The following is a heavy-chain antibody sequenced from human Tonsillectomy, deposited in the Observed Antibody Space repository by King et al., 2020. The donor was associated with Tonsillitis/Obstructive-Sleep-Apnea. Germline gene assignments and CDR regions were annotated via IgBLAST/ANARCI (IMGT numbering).Heavy chain of an antibody. CDR1: GFAVSSNY. J-gene: IGHJ4*02. Sequence: VQLVESGGGLIQPGGSLRLSCAASGFAVSSNYMSWVRQAPGKGLEWVSVIYSGTGTYYADSVKGRFTISRDNSKNTLYLQMNSLRAEDTAVYYCARVIVPASSSSLWFDYWGQGPLVTVSS. V-gene: IGHV3-53*01. CDR2: IYSGTGT. CDR3: ARVIVPASSSSLWFDY. D-gene: IGHD2-2*01.